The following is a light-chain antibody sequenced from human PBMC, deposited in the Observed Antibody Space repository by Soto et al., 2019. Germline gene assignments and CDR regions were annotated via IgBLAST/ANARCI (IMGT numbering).Light chain of an antibody. Sequence: EFVLTQSPGTLSLSLGERVTLSCRASQSIYNNFLAWYQQKPGQAPRLLIYGASNRATGIPDRFSGSGSGTDFTLTISRLEPEDFAVYYCQRHTSSPWTFGPGTNVEIK. J-gene: IGKJ1*01. CDR2: GAS. V-gene: IGKV3-20*01. CDR1: QSIYNNF. CDR3: QRHTSSPWT.